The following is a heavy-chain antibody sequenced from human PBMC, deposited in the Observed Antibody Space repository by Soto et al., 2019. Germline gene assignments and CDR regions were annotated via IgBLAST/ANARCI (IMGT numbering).Heavy chain of an antibody. CDR1: GFTFSSYA. CDR2: ISGSGGST. Sequence: PGGSLRLSCAASGFTFSSYAMSWVRQAPGKGLEWVSAISGSGGSTYYADSVKGRFTISRDNSKNTLYLQMNSLRAEDTAVYYCAKARLDYYYSYGMDVWGQGTTVTVYS. J-gene: IGHJ6*02. V-gene: IGHV3-23*01. CDR3: AKARLDYYYSYGMDV.